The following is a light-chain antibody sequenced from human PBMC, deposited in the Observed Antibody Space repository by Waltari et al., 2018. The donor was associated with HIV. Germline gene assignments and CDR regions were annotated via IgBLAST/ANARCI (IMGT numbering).Light chain of an antibody. Sequence: EIVLTQSPGTLSLSPGERATLACRASQSVRSSYLAWYQQKPGQAPRLLIYGASSRATGIPDRFSGSGSGTDFTLTISRLEPEDFGVYYCQQYGSSRSTFGQGTRLEIK. V-gene: IGKV3-20*01. CDR2: GAS. J-gene: IGKJ5*01. CDR3: QQYGSSRST. CDR1: QSVRSSY.